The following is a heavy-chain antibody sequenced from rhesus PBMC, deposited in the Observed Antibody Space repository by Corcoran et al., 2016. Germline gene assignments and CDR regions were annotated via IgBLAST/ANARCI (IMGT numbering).Heavy chain of an antibody. V-gene: IGHV4-65*01. CDR3: ARHYSSYFDY. CDR2: ISGSSGST. Sequence: QVQLQESGQGLVKPSETLSLTCAVSGGSISSSNWWSWIRQPPGKGLEWIGYISGSSGSTYYNPSLKSRVTISTDTSKNQFSLKLSSVTAADTAVYYCARHYSSYFDYWGQGVLVTVSS. CDR1: GGSISSSNW. J-gene: IGHJ4*01. D-gene: IGHD6-13*01.